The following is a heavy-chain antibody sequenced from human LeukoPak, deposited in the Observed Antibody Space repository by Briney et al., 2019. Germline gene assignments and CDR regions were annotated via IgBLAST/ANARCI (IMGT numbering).Heavy chain of an antibody. CDR1: GFTFSSYA. D-gene: IGHD2-15*01. CDR3: AKDGCSGGSCCGDGAFDI. CDR2: ISGSGGST. J-gene: IGHJ3*02. V-gene: IGHV3-23*01. Sequence: GGSLRLSCAASGFTFSSYAMSWVRQAPGKGLEWVSAISGSGGSTYYADSVKGRFTISRDNSKNTLYLQMNSLRAEDTAVYYCAKDGCSGGSCCGDGAFDIWGQGTMVTVSS.